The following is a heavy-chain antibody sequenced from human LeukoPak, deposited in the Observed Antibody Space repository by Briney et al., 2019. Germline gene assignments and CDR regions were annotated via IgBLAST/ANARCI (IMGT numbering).Heavy chain of an antibody. V-gene: IGHV3-30*02. D-gene: IGHD3-22*01. CDR3: AKVYYDSSGPRGYFDY. Sequence: GGSLRLSCAASGFTFSSYGMHWVRQAPGKGLEWVAFIRYDGSNKYYADSVKGRFTISRDNSKNTLYLQMNSLRAEDTAVYYCAKVYYDSSGPRGYFDYWGQGTLVTVSS. CDR1: GFTFSSYG. CDR2: IRYDGSNK. J-gene: IGHJ4*02.